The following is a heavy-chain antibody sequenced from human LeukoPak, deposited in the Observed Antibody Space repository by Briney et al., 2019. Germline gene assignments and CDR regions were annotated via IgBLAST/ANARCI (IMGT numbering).Heavy chain of an antibody. J-gene: IGHJ3*02. V-gene: IGHV3-23*01. Sequence: PGGSLRLSCAASGFTFSTYAMTWVRQAPGKGLEWVSSIRGTGGNAYYADSVKGRFTISRDNSKNTLYLQMNSLRAEDTAVYYCASPGDYSNDAFDIWGQGTMVTVSS. CDR1: GFTFSTYA. D-gene: IGHD4-17*01. CDR3: ASPGDYSNDAFDI. CDR2: IRGTGGNA.